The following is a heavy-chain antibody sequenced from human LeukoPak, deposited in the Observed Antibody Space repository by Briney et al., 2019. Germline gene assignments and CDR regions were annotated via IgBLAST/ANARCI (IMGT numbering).Heavy chain of an antibody. CDR2: ISSSSSYI. D-gene: IGHD3-22*01. CDR1: GFTFSSYG. Sequence: PGGSLRLSCAASGFTFSSYGMSWVRQAPGKGLEWVSSISSSSSYIYYADSVKGRFTISRDNAKNSLYLQMNSLRAEDTAVYYCARDRGDYYDSSLNPFDYWGQGTLVTVSS. CDR3: ARDRGDYYDSSLNPFDY. J-gene: IGHJ4*02. V-gene: IGHV3-21*01.